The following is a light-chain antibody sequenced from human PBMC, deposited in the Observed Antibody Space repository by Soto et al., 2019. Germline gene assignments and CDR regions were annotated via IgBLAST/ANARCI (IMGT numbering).Light chain of an antibody. CDR2: DAS. CDR3: QQYNNWPLYT. J-gene: IGKJ2*01. V-gene: IGKV3-15*01. CDR1: QSVGGD. Sequence: EIVMTQSPATLSVSPGERATLSCRSSQSVGGDLAWYQQRPGRAPRLLIYDASTRATDIPARFSGSGSGTDFTLNISSLQSEDFALYYCQQYNNWPLYTFGQGTKLEIK.